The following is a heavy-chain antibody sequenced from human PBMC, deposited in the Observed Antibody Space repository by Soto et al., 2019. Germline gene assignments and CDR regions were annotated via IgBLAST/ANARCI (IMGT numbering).Heavy chain of an antibody. Sequence: QVQLQESGPGLVKPSQTLSLTCTVSGGSISSGGYYWSWIRQHPGKGLEWIGYIYYSGSTYYNPSLKSRVTISVHTSKNQFSLKLSSVTAADTAVYYCARDTERSGSSHFDYWGQGTLVTVSS. CDR1: GGSISSGGYY. D-gene: IGHD1-26*01. CDR2: IYYSGST. J-gene: IGHJ4*02. V-gene: IGHV4-31*03. CDR3: ARDTERSGSSHFDY.